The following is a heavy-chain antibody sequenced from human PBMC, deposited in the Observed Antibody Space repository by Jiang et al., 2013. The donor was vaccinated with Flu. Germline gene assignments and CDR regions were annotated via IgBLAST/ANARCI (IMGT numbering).Heavy chain of an antibody. CDR3: AREEVIWNYAGWHYFGLDV. V-gene: IGHV4-34*01. J-gene: IGHJ6*02. Sequence: FSDYYWSWIRQSPGRGLEWIGEINHSGSANYNPSLKSRVAISLDTSKNQFSLRLSSVTAADTAVYYCAREEVIWNYAGWHYFGLDVWGRGTTVDVSS. CDR1: FSDYY. D-gene: IGHD1-7*01. CDR2: INHSGSA.